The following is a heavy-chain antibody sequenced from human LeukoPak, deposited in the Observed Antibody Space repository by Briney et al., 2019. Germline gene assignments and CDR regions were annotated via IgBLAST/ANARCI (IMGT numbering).Heavy chain of an antibody. J-gene: IGHJ5*02. Sequence: PSETLSLTCAVYGGSFSGYYWSWIRQPAGRGLECIGRIYTSGRTSYNPSLKSRVIMSVDTSKNQFSLKLSSVTAADTAVYYCARVMIRGIVGWAPFKLSNWFDPWGQGTLVTVSS. CDR1: GGSFSGYY. D-gene: IGHD3-10*01. CDR2: IYTSGRT. CDR3: ARVMIRGIVGWAPFKLSNWFDP. V-gene: IGHV4-59*10.